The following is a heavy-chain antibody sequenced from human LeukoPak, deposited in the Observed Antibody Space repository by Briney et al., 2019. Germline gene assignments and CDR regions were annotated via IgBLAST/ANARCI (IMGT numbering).Heavy chain of an antibody. D-gene: IGHD6-13*01. CDR3: ARSIAAPGTTAGYYFDY. CDR1: GYSFDTHW. V-gene: IGHV5-51*01. CDR2: IYPGDSDT. J-gene: IGHJ4*02. Sequence: GESLKISCKGSGYSFDTHWIGWVRQVPGKGLEWMGIIYPGDSDTRYSPSFQGQVTISADKSISTAYLQWSSLKASDTAMYYCARSIAAPGTTAGYYFDYWGQGTLVTVSS.